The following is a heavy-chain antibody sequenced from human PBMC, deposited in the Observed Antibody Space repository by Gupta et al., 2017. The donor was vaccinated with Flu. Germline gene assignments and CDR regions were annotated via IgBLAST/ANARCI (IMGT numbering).Heavy chain of an antibody. CDR2: VTGSGGST. V-gene: IGHV3-23*01. CDR1: GLRVTYYA. J-gene: IGHJ4*02. CDR3: AKESWGVTTPFDY. D-gene: IGHD4-17*01. Sequence: ASGLRVTYYAMGWVRQAPGKGLEWVSSVTGSGGSTYYSDFVKGRFTISRDNSKNTVYLQMNVLGAEDTAVYFCAKESWGVTTPFDYWGQGTLVTVSS.